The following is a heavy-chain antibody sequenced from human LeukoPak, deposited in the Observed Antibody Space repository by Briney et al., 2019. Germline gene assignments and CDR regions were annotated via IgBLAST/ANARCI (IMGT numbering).Heavy chain of an antibody. D-gene: IGHD3-10*01. V-gene: IGHV3-53*01. CDR2: IYNGATT. CDR3: ARLGDHYHWNLDL. Sequence: GESLKISCAASGFTIATKYMNWVRQAPGKGLEWVSIIYNGATTYYADSVRGRFTISRDTSKNTVSLQMNSLRAEDTAVYFCARLGDHYHWNLDLWGRGTLVTVSS. J-gene: IGHJ2*01. CDR1: GFTIATKY.